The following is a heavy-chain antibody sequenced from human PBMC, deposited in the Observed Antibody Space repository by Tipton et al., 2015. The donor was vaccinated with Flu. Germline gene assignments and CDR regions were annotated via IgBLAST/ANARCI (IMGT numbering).Heavy chain of an antibody. D-gene: IGHD6-13*01. Sequence: GLVKPSGTLSVTCTVSGGSLSPHSWSWIRRPAGKGLEWIGRVYSSGSTYYNPSLKSRVAMSVDTSKNQFSLKLSSVTAADTAVYYCARAFGHSSSTIEYWGQGRRVTVSS. V-gene: IGHV4-4*07. CDR3: ARAFGHSSSTIEY. J-gene: IGHJ4*02. CDR1: GGSLSPHS. CDR2: VYSSGST.